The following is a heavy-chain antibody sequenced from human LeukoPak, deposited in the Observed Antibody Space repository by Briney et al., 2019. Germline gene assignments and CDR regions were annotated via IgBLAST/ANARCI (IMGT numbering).Heavy chain of an antibody. CDR3: ASIPGYAYYYYGMDV. Sequence: GGSLRLSCAASGFTFSSYAMSWVRQAPGKGLEWVSAISGSGGSAYYADSVKGRFTISGDNSKNTLYLQMNSLRAEDTAVYYCASIPGYAYYYYGMDVWGQGTTVTVSS. D-gene: IGHD3-16*01. CDR1: GFTFSSYA. J-gene: IGHJ6*02. V-gene: IGHV3-23*01. CDR2: ISGSGGSA.